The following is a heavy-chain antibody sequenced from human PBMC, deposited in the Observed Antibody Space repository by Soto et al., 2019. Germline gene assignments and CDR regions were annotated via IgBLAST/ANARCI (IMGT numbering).Heavy chain of an antibody. J-gene: IGHJ6*02. CDR3: AKSPYFYGSGSFQYYQGMDV. V-gene: IGHV3-23*01. D-gene: IGHD3-10*01. Sequence: TGGSLRLSCAAFGFTFSSYAMSWVRQAPGKGLEWVSSISGSGDIAYYGDSVKGQFTISRDNSKNTVYLQMISLRAEDSAVYYCAKSPYFYGSGSFQYYQGMDVWGQGATVTVSS. CDR1: GFTFSSYA. CDR2: ISGSGDIA.